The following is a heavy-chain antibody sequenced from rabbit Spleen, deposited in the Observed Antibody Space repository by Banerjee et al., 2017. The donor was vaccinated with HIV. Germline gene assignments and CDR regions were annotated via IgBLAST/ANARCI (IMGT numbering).Heavy chain of an antibody. CDR3: ARDLVAVIGWNFNL. Sequence: QSLEESGGDLVKPGASLTLTCTASGFSFSVSDWIYWVRQAPGKGLEWIACIDSGSSAFTYFASWATGRFPISKTSSTTVTLQMTSLTAADTATYFCARDLVAVIGWNFNLWGPGTLVTVS. J-gene: IGHJ4*01. V-gene: IGHV1S40*01. CDR2: IDSGSSAFT. D-gene: IGHD1-1*01. CDR1: GFSFSVSDW.